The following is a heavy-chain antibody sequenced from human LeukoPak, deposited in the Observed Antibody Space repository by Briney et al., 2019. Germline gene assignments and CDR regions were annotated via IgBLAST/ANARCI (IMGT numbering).Heavy chain of an antibody. CDR1: GFIFSSYA. D-gene: IGHD2-2*01. Sequence: GESLRLSCRASGFIFSSYALSWVRRAPGQGLEWVSSISSSSGDIYYTDSVKGRFTISRDNSRNILYLQMNNLRPEDTAFYYCAKDQCTRTSCDGYPGYWGQGTLVTVSS. CDR3: AKDQCTRTSCDGYPGY. J-gene: IGHJ4*02. V-gene: IGHV3-21*06. CDR2: ISSSSGDI.